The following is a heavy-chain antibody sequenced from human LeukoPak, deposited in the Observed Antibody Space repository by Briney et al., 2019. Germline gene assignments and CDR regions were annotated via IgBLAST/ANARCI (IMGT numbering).Heavy chain of an antibody. CDR2: IYYTGST. D-gene: IGHD3-22*01. J-gene: IGHJ4*02. CDR3: ARVGYYDSSGYLDY. Sequence: PSETLSLTCTVSGGSMSFYYWNWIRQSPGKGLEWIGYIYYTGSTKYNPSLQSRVTISVDKSENQFSLNLYSVTAADTAVYYCARVGYYDSSGYLDYXXQGTQVTVXS. CDR1: GGSMSFYY. V-gene: IGHV4-59*01.